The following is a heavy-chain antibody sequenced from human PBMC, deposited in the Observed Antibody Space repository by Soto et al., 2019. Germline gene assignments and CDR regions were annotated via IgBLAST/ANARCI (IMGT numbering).Heavy chain of an antibody. J-gene: IGHJ6*02. CDR2: ISTYNGDA. V-gene: IGHV1-18*01. CDR1: GYTFSRSG. CDR3: ARSGSVPFYYSGLDV. D-gene: IGHD1-26*01. Sequence: QVQLVQSGAEMRKPGASVKVSCKTSGYTFSRSGISWVRQAPGQGLEWMGWISTYNGDANYAQKLQGRVTMTTDTSTSTAFMELGSLTSDDTAVYYCARSGSVPFYYSGLDVWGQGTTVTVSS.